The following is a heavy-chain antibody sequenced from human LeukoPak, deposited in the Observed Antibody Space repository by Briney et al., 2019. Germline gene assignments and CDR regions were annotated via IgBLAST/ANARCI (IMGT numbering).Heavy chain of an antibody. CDR3: ARVVPAAIFKYMDV. D-gene: IGHD2-2*01. CDR1: GGSISSYY. CDR2: INHSGST. V-gene: IGHV4-34*01. J-gene: IGHJ6*03. Sequence: SETLSLTCTVSGGSISSYYWSWIRQPPGKGLEWIGEINHSGSTNYNPSLKSRVTISVDTSKNQFSLKLSSVTAADTAVYYCARVVPAAIFKYMDVWGQGTTVTVSS.